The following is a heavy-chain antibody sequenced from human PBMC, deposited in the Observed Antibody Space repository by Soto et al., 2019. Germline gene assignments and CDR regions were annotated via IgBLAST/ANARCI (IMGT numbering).Heavy chain of an antibody. CDR2: IYWDDDK. CDR1: GFSLSTSGVG. Sequence: QITLRESGPPLLKPTQTLTLTCTFSGFSLSTSGVGVGWIRQPPGKALEWLALIYWDDDKRYSPSLKNRLTIAKGTSENQVVLTMTNMDPVDTATYYCAHRRGGSFYGYWGQGALVTVSS. J-gene: IGHJ4*02. V-gene: IGHV2-5*02. D-gene: IGHD1-26*01. CDR3: AHRRGGSFYGY.